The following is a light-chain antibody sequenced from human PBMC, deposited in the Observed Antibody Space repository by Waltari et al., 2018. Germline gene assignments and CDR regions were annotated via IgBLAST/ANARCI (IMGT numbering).Light chain of an antibody. V-gene: IGLV3-21*04. CDR1: NGGHKS. CDR3: QVWDFSSDHYV. J-gene: IGLJ1*01. Sequence: SYVLTQPPSVSVAPGETANITCEGDNGGHKSVHWYQQKPGQAPVLVIYYDIDRPSGIPDRFSGSNSGNTATLTISRVEVGDEAAYYCQVWDFSSDHYVFGSGTTVDVL. CDR2: YDI.